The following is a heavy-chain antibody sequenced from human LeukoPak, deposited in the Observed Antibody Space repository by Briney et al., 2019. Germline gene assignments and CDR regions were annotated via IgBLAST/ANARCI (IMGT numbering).Heavy chain of an antibody. CDR2: IKQDGSEK. CDR3: ARTSAIFYSGLATYSYFYMDV. Sequence: PGGSLRLSCAASGFTFSSYWMSWVRQAPGKGLEWVANIKQDGSEKYYVDSVKGRFTISRDNAKNSLFVQMNSLRVEDTAVYYCARTSAIFYSGLATYSYFYMDVWGKGTTVTISS. J-gene: IGHJ6*03. CDR1: GFTFSSYW. V-gene: IGHV3-7*01. D-gene: IGHD3-10*01.